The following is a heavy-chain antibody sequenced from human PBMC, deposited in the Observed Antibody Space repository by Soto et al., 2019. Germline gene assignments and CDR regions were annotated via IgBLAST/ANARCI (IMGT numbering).Heavy chain of an antibody. CDR1: GFTFSSYW. V-gene: IGHV3-74*01. J-gene: IGHJ5*02. CDR3: ARDEGLETFWSGYYLVSWFDP. D-gene: IGHD3-3*01. CDR2: INSDGSST. Sequence: EVQLVESGGGLVQPGGSLRLSCAASGFTFSSYWMHWVRQAPGKGLVWVSRINSDGSSTSYADSVKGRFTIPRDNAKNTLYLQMNSLRAEDTAVYYCARDEGLETFWSGYYLVSWFDPWGQGTLVTVSS.